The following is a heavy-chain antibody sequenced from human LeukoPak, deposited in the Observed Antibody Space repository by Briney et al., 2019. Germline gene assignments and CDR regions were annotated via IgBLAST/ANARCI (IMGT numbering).Heavy chain of an antibody. V-gene: IGHV3-30*02. D-gene: IGHD3-10*01. CDR1: GFTFSSYG. CDR2: IRYDGSNK. Sequence: PGGSLRLSCAASGFTFSSYGMHWVRQAPGKGLEWVAFIRYDGSNKYYADSVKGRFTISRDNSKNTLYLQMNSLRAEDTALYYCAKGMVRGVIILNWFDPWGQGTLVTVSS. J-gene: IGHJ5*02. CDR3: AKGMVRGVIILNWFDP.